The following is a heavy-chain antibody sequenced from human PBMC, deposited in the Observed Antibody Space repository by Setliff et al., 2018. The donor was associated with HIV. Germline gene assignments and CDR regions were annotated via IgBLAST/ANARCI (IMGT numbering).Heavy chain of an antibody. Sequence: LGESLKISCKASGCSFTIYWIGWVRQMPGKGLEWMGVIYPGDSDTRYSPSFQGQVTISADKSITTAYVQWSSLKASDTAMYYCATWTRAETSENFQHWGQGTLVTVSS. V-gene: IGHV5-51*01. J-gene: IGHJ1*01. CDR3: ATWTRAETSENFQH. D-gene: IGHD4-17*01. CDR2: IYPGDSDT. CDR1: GCSFTIYW.